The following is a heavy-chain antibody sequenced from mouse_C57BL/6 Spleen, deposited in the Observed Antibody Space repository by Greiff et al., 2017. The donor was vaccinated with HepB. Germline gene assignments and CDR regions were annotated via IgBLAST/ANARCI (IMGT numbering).Heavy chain of an antibody. J-gene: IGHJ4*01. Sequence: VQLVESGPGLVAPSQSLSITCTVSGFSLTSYGVHWVRQPPGKGLEWLVVIWSDGSTTYNSALKSRLSISKDNSKSQVFLKMNSLQTDDTAMYYCARQSLITTVVDYAMDYWGQGTSVTVSS. D-gene: IGHD1-1*01. CDR3: ARQSLITTVVDYAMDY. CDR1: GFSLTSYG. V-gene: IGHV2-6-1*01. CDR2: IWSDGST.